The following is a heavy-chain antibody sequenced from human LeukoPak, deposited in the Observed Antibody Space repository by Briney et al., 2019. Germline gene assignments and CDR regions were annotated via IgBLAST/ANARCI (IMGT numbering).Heavy chain of an antibody. D-gene: IGHD4-17*01. V-gene: IGHV3-30*18. CDR2: ISYDGSNK. Sequence: GGSLRLSCAASGFTFSSYGMHWVRQAPGKGLEWVAVISYDGSNKYYADSVKGRFTISRDNSKNTLYLQMSSLRAEDTAVYYCAKDRLGLQDYGDYDTPDYWAREPWSPSPQ. CDR3: AKDRLGLQDYGDYDTPDY. CDR1: GFTFSSYG. J-gene: IGHJ4*02.